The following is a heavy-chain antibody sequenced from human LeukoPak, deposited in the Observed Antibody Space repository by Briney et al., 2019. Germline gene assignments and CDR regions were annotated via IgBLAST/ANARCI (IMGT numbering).Heavy chain of an antibody. CDR3: ARDYWNDGLFDY. V-gene: IGHV4-59*01. J-gene: IGHJ4*02. D-gene: IGHD1-1*01. Sequence: SQTLSLTCTVSGGSISSYYWSWIRQPPGKGLEWIGYIYYSGSTNYNPSLKSRVTISVDTSKNQFSLKLSSVTAADTAVYYCARDYWNDGLFDYWGQGTLVTVSS. CDR2: IYYSGST. CDR1: GGSISSYY.